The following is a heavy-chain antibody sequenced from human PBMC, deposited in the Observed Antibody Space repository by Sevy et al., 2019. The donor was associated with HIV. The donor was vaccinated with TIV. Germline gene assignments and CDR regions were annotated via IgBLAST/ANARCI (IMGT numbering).Heavy chain of an antibody. CDR3: AKEAKEYCSGGSCYGSTFDY. D-gene: IGHD2-15*01. CDR1: GFTFSRYA. V-gene: IGHV3-23*01. J-gene: IGHJ4*02. CDR2: ISDGGTVT. Sequence: GGSLRLSCVVSGFTFSRYAMNWVRHAPGKGLEWVAGISDGGTVTYYAESVKGRFTMSRDTSKNTVYVEMNSLRVEDTAVYYCAKEAKEYCSGGSCYGSTFDYWGQGTLVTVSS.